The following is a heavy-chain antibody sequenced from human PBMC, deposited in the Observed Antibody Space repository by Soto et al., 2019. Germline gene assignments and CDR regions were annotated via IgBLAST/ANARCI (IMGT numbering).Heavy chain of an antibody. CDR1: GGTFSSYT. V-gene: IGHV1-69*02. D-gene: IGHD3-22*01. CDR3: AGAYYYDSSGYYRGPYFDY. CDR2: IIPILGIA. J-gene: IGHJ4*02. Sequence: GASVKVSCKASGGTFSSYTISWVRQAPGQGLEWMGRIIPILGIANYAQKFQGRVTITADKSTGTAYMELSSLRSEDTAVYYCAGAYYYDSSGYYRGPYFDYWGQGTLVTVSS.